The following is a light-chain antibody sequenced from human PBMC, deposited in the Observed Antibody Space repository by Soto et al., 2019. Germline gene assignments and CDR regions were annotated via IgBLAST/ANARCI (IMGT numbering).Light chain of an antibody. CDR1: QSVSSNY. CDR3: QQHDDLYT. Sequence: EIVLTQSPGTLSLSPGERATLSCRASQSVSSNYLAWYQQKAGQAPRLLIYCSSSRSTAIPDRFSGSGSGTDFTLTITGLQPEDFAVYFCQQHDDLYTFGQGTKLQIK. J-gene: IGKJ2*01. CDR2: CSS. V-gene: IGKV3-20*01.